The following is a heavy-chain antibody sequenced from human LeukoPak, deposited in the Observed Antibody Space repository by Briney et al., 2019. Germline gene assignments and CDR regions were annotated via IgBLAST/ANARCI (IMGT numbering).Heavy chain of an antibody. V-gene: IGHV3-23*01. CDR1: GFTFSSYA. Sequence: TGGSLRLSCAASGFTFSSYAMSWVRQAPGKGLEWVSAISGSGGSTYYADSVKGRFTISRDNSKNTLYLQMNSPRAEDTAVYYCAKVGRGSYPRRVYFDYWGQGTLVTVSS. CDR2: ISGSGGST. J-gene: IGHJ4*02. CDR3: AKVGRGSYPRRVYFDY. D-gene: IGHD1-26*01.